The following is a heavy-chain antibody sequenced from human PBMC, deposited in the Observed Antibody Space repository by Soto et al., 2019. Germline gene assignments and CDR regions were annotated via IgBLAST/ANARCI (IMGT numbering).Heavy chain of an antibody. J-gene: IGHJ4*02. CDR2: IFPSDSDT. Sequence: GESLKISCKGSGYTFTNNWIGWVRQMPGKGLEWMGIIFPSDSDTRYSPSFQGQVTISVDKSISTAYLQWSSLKASDTAVYFCAKLPQYETLTGYLNYFDYWGQGTLVTVSS. V-gene: IGHV5-51*01. CDR3: AKLPQYETLTGYLNYFDY. D-gene: IGHD3-9*01. CDR1: GYTFTNNW.